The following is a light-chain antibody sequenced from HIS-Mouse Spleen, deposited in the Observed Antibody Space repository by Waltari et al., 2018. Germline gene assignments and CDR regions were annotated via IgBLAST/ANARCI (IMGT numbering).Light chain of an antibody. Sequence: DIQLTQSPSFLSASVGDRVTITCRASQGISSYLAWYQQKPGKAPKLLIYAASTLQRGVPSRFSGSGSGTEFTLTISSLQPEDFATYYCQQLKSYPPTFGQGTKVEIK. V-gene: IGKV1-9*01. CDR3: QQLKSYPPT. CDR2: AAS. J-gene: IGKJ1*01. CDR1: QGISSY.